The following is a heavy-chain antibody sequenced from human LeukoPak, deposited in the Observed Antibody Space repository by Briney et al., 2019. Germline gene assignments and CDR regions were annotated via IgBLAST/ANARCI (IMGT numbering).Heavy chain of an antibody. CDR2: IYHSGST. Sequence: PSETLSLTCTVSGYSISSGYYWGWIRQPPGKGLEWIGSIYHSGSTYYNPSLKSRVTISVNTSKNQFSLKLSSVTAADTAVYYCARDPSLRNSSGHLGYWGQGTLVTVSS. J-gene: IGHJ4*02. CDR1: GYSISSGYY. CDR3: ARDPSLRNSSGHLGY. V-gene: IGHV4-38-2*02. D-gene: IGHD3-22*01.